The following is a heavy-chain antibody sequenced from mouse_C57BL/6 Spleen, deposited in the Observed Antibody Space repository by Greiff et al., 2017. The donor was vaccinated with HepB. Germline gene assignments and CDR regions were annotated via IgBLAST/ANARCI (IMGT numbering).Heavy chain of an antibody. D-gene: IGHD1-1*01. J-gene: IGHJ1*03. Sequence: QVQLQQPGAELVMPGASVKLSCKASGYTFTSYWMHWVKQRPGQGLEWIGEIDPSDSYTNYNQKFKGKSTLTVDKSSSTAYMQLSSLTSEDSAVYYCARGGSSLDWYFDVWGTGTTVTVSS. CDR1: GYTFTSYW. V-gene: IGHV1-69*01. CDR2: IDPSDSYT. CDR3: ARGGSSLDWYFDV.